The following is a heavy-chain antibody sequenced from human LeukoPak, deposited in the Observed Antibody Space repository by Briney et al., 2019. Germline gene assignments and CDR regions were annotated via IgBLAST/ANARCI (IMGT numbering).Heavy chain of an antibody. CDR2: INPNSGGT. D-gene: IGHD6-13*01. CDR3: AREARIAAAGTRWFDP. Sequence: ASVKVSCKASGYTFTSYYMHWVRQAPGQGLEWMGWINPNSGGTNYAQKFQGWVTMTRDTSISTAYMELSRLRSDDTAVYYCAREARIAAAGTRWFDPWGQGTLVTVSS. J-gene: IGHJ5*02. V-gene: IGHV1-2*04. CDR1: GYTFTSYY.